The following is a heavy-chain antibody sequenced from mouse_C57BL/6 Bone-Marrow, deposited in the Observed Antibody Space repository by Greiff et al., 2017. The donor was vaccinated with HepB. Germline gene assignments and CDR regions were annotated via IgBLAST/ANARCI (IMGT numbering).Heavy chain of an antibody. J-gene: IGHJ2*01. V-gene: IGHV1-55*01. CDR2: IYPGSGST. CDR3: ARRGAEALIDY. D-gene: IGHD3-2*02. Sequence: VQLQQSGAELVKPGASVKMSCKASGYTFTSYWITWVKQRPGQGLEWIGDIYPGSGSTNYNEKFKSKATLTLDTSSSTAYMQLSSLTSEDSAVYYCARRGAEALIDYWGQGTTLTVSS. CDR1: GYTFTSYW.